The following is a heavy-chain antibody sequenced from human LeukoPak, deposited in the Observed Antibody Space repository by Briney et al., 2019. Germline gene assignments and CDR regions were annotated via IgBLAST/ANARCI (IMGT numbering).Heavy chain of an antibody. CDR1: GFTFISYA. J-gene: IGHJ4*02. D-gene: IGHD3-9*01. CDR2: ISGSGGST. V-gene: IGHV3-23*01. Sequence: PGGSLRVSCAASGFTFISYAMSWVRQALGKGLEWVSAISGSGGSTYYADSVKGRFTISRDNSKNTLYLQMNSLRAEDTAVYYCANNYDILTGYYFDYFDYWGQGTLVTVSS. CDR3: ANNYDILTGYYFDYFDY.